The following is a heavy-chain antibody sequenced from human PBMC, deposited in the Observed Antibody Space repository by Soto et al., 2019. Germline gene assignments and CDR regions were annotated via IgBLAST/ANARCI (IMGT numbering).Heavy chain of an antibody. CDR2: ISGSGGSK. CDR3: AKGTVARDYYCYYMDV. V-gene: IGHV3-23*01. J-gene: IGHJ6*03. CDR1: GFTFSSYA. D-gene: IGHD5-12*01. Sequence: SLRLSCAASGFTFSSYAMSWVRQAPGKGLEWVSAISGSGGSKYYADSVKGRFTISRDNSKNTLYLQMNSLRAEDTAVYYCAKGTVARDYYCYYMDVWGKGTTVTVSS.